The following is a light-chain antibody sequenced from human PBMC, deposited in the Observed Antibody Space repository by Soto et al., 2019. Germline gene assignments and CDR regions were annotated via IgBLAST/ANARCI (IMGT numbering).Light chain of an antibody. V-gene: IGKV1-27*01. CDR2: AAS. J-gene: IGKJ1*01. Sequence: DIQMTQSPSSLSASLGDRVTITRRASQGISNYLAWYQQKPGQVPKLLIYAASTLQSGVPSRFSGSGSGTDFTLTISSLQPEDVATYYCQKYNSAPWTFGQGTKVDI. CDR3: QKYNSAPWT. CDR1: QGISNY.